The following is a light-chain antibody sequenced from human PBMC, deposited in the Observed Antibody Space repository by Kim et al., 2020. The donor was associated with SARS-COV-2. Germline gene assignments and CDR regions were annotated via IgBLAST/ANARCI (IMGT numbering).Light chain of an antibody. CDR2: GAS. CDR3: QQYGSSPYT. V-gene: IGKV3-20*01. Sequence: LVPGERATLSCRASQSVSSNYLAWYQGKPGQAPRLLIFGASSRATGIPDRFSGSGSGTDFTLTISRLEPEDFAVYYCQQYGSSPYTFGQGTKLEI. J-gene: IGKJ2*01. CDR1: QSVSSNY.